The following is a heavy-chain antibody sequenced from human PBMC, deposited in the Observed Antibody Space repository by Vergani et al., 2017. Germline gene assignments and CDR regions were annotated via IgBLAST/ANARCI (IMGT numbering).Heavy chain of an antibody. J-gene: IGHJ5*02. CDR1: GFTFSSYS. CDR3: ARESGMRWFVEFLDGGNWFDP. Sequence: VQLVESGGGLVKPGGSLRLSCAASGFTFSSYSMNWVRQAPGKGREWVSSISSSSSYIYYADSVKGRFTISRENAKNSLYLQMNSLRAEDTAVYYCARESGMRWFVEFLDGGNWFDPWGQGTLVTVSS. D-gene: IGHD3-10*01. V-gene: IGHV3-21*01. CDR2: ISSSSSYI.